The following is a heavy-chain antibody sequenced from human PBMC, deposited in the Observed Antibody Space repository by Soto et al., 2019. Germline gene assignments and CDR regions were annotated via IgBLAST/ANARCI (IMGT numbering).Heavy chain of an antibody. J-gene: IGHJ6*02. V-gene: IGHV3-30-3*01. CDR2: ISYDGSNK. D-gene: IGHD5-18*01. CDR1: GFTFSSYA. Sequence: QVQLVESGGGVVQPGRSLRLSCAASGFTFSSYAMHWVRQAPGKGLEWVAVISYDGSNKYYADSVKGRFTISRDNSKNTLYLQMNSRRAEDTAVYYCARELSDTAMVLIYYYYGMDVWGQGTTVTVSS. CDR3: ARELSDTAMVLIYYYYGMDV.